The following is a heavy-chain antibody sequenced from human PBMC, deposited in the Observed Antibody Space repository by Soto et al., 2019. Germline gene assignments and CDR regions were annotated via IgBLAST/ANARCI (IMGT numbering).Heavy chain of an antibody. CDR3: ARHRRYYYDSSDPPPIDY. CDR2: IYCSGST. Sequence: SETLSLTCTVSGGSISSYYWSWIRQPPGKGLEWIGYIYCSGSTNYNPSLKSRVTISVDTSKNQFSLKLSSVTAADTAVYYCARHRRYYYDSSDPPPIDYWGQGTLVTVSS. CDR1: GGSISSYY. D-gene: IGHD3-22*01. V-gene: IGHV4-59*08. J-gene: IGHJ4*02.